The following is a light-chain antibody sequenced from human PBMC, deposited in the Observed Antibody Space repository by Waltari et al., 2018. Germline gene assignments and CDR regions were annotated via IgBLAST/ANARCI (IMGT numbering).Light chain of an antibody. CDR3: QQYDTSPPVYT. CDR2: GAS. Sequence: EIVLTQSPGTLSLSPGERATLSCRASQSVNSRYLAWYQQKPGQAPRLLISGASSRATGIPDMFSGSVSGTDVTLTISRLEPEDFAVYYCQQYDTSPPVYTFGQGTKLEIK. J-gene: IGKJ2*01. CDR1: QSVNSRY. V-gene: IGKV3-20*01.